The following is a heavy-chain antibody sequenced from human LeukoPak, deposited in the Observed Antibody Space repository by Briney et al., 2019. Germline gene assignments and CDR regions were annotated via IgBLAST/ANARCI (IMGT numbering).Heavy chain of an antibody. CDR1: GFTFSSYS. Sequence: GGSLRLSCAASGFTFSSYSMNWVRQAPGKGLEWVSSISSSSSYIYCADSVKGRFTISRDNAKNSLYLQMNSLRAEATAVYYCARRYSSSSGDFDIWGQGTMVTVSS. CDR2: ISSSSSYI. D-gene: IGHD6-6*01. CDR3: ARRYSSSSGDFDI. V-gene: IGHV3-21*01. J-gene: IGHJ3*02.